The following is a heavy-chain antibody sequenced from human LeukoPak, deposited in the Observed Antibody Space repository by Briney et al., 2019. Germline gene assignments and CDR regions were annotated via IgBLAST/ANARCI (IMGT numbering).Heavy chain of an antibody. V-gene: IGHV1-46*01. CDR1: GYTFSKYY. D-gene: IGHD3-16*01. Sequence: ASVKVSCKASGYTFSKYYIHWVRQAPGQGLEWMGMINPSDGATTYAQRFQGRVTMTRDMSTTTVYMDLRSLRSEDTAVYFCARVQGGGLSGSLGGLFASYYTYYYMDVWGRGTTVTVSS. CDR3: ARVQGGGLSGSLGGLFASYYTYYYMDV. CDR2: INPSDGAT. J-gene: IGHJ6*03.